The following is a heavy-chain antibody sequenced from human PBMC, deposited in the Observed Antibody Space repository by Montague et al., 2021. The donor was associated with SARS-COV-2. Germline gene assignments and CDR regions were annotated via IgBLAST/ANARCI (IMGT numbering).Heavy chain of an antibody. V-gene: IGHV3-23*03. D-gene: IGHD2-21*01. Sequence: SLRLSCAASGFTFSSYAMSWVRQTPGKGLEWVALIYNGGSRRYYADSVKGRFTISRDNSKNTLFLQMNSLRADDTAVYYCAKGLGERDLYYLDSWGQGTLVTVSS. J-gene: IGHJ4*02. CDR1: GFTFSSYA. CDR3: AKGLGERDLYYLDS. CDR2: IYNGGSRR.